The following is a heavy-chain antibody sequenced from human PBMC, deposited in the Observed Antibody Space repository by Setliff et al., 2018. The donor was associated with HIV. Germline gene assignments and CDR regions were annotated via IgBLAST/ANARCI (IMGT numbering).Heavy chain of an antibody. CDR1: GGSISSYY. Sequence: PSETLSLTCTVSGGSISSYYWSWIRQPAGKGLEWIGHFYISGSTNYNPSFNSRVTMSVDTSKNQFSLRLTSVTAADTAMYHCARDRSSGWSKDWFDTWGQGILVTVSS. D-gene: IGHD6-19*01. J-gene: IGHJ5*02. CDR3: ARDRSSGWSKDWFDT. V-gene: IGHV4-4*07. CDR2: FYISGST.